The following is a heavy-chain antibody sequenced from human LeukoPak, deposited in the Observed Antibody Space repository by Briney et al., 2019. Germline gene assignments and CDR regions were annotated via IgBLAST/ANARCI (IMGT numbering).Heavy chain of an antibody. CDR1: GYSFTNYW. Sequence: GESLKISGTGSGYSFTNYWIGWERQMPGKGLEWMGIIYPGDFDTRYSPSFQGQVSISVDKSINTAYLQWSSLKASDTAMYFCARRGSGWYVDYWGQGTLVTVSS. J-gene: IGHJ4*02. CDR2: IYPGDFDT. D-gene: IGHD6-19*01. CDR3: ARRGSGWYVDY. V-gene: IGHV5-51*01.